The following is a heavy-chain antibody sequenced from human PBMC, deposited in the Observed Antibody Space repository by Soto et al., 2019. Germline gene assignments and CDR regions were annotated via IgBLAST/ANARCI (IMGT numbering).Heavy chain of an antibody. V-gene: IGHV5-51*01. CDR3: ARALTGTIHPHYFDY. D-gene: IGHD1-7*01. J-gene: IGHJ4*02. Sequence: GESLKISCKGSGYTFTGYWIGWVRQMPGKGLEWMGIVYPGDSDIRYSPSFRGQVTISIDKSVSTAYLQWNSLKASDTAMYYCARALTGTIHPHYFDYWGQGTLVTVSS. CDR1: GYTFTGYW. CDR2: VYPGDSDI.